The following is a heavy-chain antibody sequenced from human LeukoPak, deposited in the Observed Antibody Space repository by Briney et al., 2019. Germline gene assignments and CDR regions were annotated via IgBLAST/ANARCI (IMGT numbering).Heavy chain of an antibody. V-gene: IGHV3-30*18. Sequence: PGGSLRLSCAASGFTFSSYVMHWVRQAPGKGLEWVAIISYDGSNKCYADSVKGRFTISRDNSKNTLLLQMNSLRAEDTAVYYCAKVRTSVHLWLSDLDYWGQGTLVTVSS. CDR1: GFTFSSYV. CDR2: ISYDGSNK. D-gene: IGHD5-18*01. J-gene: IGHJ4*02. CDR3: AKVRTSVHLWLSDLDY.